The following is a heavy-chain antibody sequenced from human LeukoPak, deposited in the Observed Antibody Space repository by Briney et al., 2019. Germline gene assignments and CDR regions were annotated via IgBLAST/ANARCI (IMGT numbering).Heavy chain of an antibody. CDR3: ARDIRGSSGYSNSNY. CDR2: INPNSGGT. Sequence: ASVKVSCKASGYTFTGYYMHWVRQAPGQGLEWMGWINPNSGGTNYEQKFQGRVTMTRDTSISTAYMELSRLRSDDTAVYYCARDIRGSSGYSNSNYWGQGTLVTVSS. CDR1: GYTFTGYY. V-gene: IGHV1-2*02. J-gene: IGHJ4*02. D-gene: IGHD3-22*01.